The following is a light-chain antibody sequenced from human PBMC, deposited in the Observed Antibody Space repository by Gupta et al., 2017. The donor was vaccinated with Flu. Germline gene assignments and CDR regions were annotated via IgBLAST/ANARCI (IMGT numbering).Light chain of an antibody. J-gene: IGKJ4*01. CDR1: ENINNY. Sequence: PSSLSASVGDRVTITCRASENINNYLNWYQQKPGEAPKFLLSTASSLQSGAPSRFSGSGSGTEFTLTISKLQPGDFATYYCQQSDNTPLTFGGGTKVEIK. CDR2: TAS. V-gene: IGKV1-39*01. CDR3: QQSDNTPLT.